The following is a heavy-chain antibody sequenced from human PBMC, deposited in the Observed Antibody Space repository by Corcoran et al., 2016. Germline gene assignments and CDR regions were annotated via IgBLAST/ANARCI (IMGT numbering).Heavy chain of an antibody. CDR1: GYTFTSYD. V-gene: IGHV1-8*01. Sequence: QVQLVQSGAEVKKPGASVKVSCKASGYTFTSYDINWVRQATGQGLEWMGWMNPNSGNTGYAQKFQGRVTMTRNTSISTAYMELSSLRSEDMAVYYCARVWTVRGRSSYYYYGMDVWGQGTTVTVSS. CDR2: MNPNSGNT. J-gene: IGHJ6*02. D-gene: IGHD3-10*01. CDR3: ARVWTVRGRSSYYYYGMDV.